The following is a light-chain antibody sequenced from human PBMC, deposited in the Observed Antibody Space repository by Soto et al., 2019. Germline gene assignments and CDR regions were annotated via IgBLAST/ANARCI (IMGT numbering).Light chain of an antibody. CDR2: GAS. Sequence: VLTQSPCTLSLSPGESATLSCRASQTVSITYLTWYQQKTGQAPRLLIFGASKRATGIPDRFSGSGSVRDFTLTSGGLEPEDFEVSYYQPYGISPLICFGQGQRSEIK. CDR1: QTVSITY. V-gene: IGKV3-20*01. CDR3: QPYGISPLIC. J-gene: IGKJ5*01.